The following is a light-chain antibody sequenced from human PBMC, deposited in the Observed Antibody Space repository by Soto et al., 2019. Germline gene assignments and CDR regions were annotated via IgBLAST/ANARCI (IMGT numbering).Light chain of an antibody. V-gene: IGKV1-12*02. CDR3: QQGDTFPLT. CDR2: GPS. CDR1: QDISGW. J-gene: IGKJ1*01. Sequence: DIQMTQSPSSMSSSVGDRVTITCRASQDISGWLAWYQQKPGTAPKLLIYGPSNLQSAVPSRFSGSRSGTDFTLTTRSLQSEDFETYHCQQGDTFPLTFGQGTKVEIK.